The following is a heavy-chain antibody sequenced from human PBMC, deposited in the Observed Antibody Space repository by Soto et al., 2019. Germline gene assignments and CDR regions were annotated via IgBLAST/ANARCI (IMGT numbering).Heavy chain of an antibody. D-gene: IGHD6-19*01. CDR3: ARGPNTAVAGRCDY. CDR1: GFTFSSYS. CDR2: ITGGSTI. Sequence: PGWSLRLSCAASGFTFSSYSMNWVRQAPGKGLECVSYITGGSTIYYADSVKGRFTVSRDNAENSLYLQMNSLRDEDTAVYYCARGPNTAVAGRCDYWGQGTLVTVSS. V-gene: IGHV3-48*02. J-gene: IGHJ4*02.